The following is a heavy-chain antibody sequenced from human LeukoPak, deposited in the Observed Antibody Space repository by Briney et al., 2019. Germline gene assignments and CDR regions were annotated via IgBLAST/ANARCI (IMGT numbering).Heavy chain of an antibody. CDR3: ARDRPYSGYDLGFDY. J-gene: IGHJ4*02. V-gene: IGHV1-18*01. D-gene: IGHD5-12*01. Sequence: ASVKVSCKASGYAFTSYGISWGRQAPGQGLEWMGWISAYNGNTNYAQKLQGRVTMTTDTSTSTAYMELRSLRSDDTAVYYCARDRPYSGYDLGFDYWGQGTLVTVSS. CDR1: GYAFTSYG. CDR2: ISAYNGNT.